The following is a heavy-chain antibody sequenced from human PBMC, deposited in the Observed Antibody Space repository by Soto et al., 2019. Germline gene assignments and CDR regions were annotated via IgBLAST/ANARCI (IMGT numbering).Heavy chain of an antibody. CDR1: GGSISSSSYY. CDR2: IYYSGST. D-gene: IGHD2-2*01. CDR3: ARSRIVVVPAAPYYFDY. Sequence: QLQLQESGPGLVKPSETLSLTCTVSGGSISSSSYYWGWIRQPPGKGLEWIGSIYYSGSTYYNPSLKSRVTISVDTSKNQFSLKLSSVTAADTAVYYCARSRIVVVPAAPYYFDYWGQGTLVTVSS. V-gene: IGHV4-39*01. J-gene: IGHJ4*02.